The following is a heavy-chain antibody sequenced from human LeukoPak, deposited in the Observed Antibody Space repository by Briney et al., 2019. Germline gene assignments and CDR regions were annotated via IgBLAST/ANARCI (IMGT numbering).Heavy chain of an antibody. CDR2: IIPIFGTS. CDR3: ARGYTYSSWYGQGYYYYYYMDV. Sequence: SVTVSFKSSGGTFSSYAISWVRQAPGQGLEWMGGIIPIFGTSNYAQKFQGRVTITADESTSTAYMELSSLRSEDTAVYYCARGYTYSSWYGQGYYYYYYMDVWGKGTTVTISS. CDR1: GGTFSSYA. V-gene: IGHV1-69*13. D-gene: IGHD6-13*01. J-gene: IGHJ6*03.